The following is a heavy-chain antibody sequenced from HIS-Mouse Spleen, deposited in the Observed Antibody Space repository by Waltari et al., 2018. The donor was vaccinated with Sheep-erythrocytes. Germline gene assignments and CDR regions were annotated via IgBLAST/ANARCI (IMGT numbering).Heavy chain of an antibody. CDR3: ARYYYDSSGYYYDAFDI. V-gene: IGHV3-7*01. Sequence: EVQLVESGGGLVQPGGSLRLSCAASGFTFSSYWMSWVRQAPGKRRRVVANRKQDGSEKYNVESVKGRFTISRDNAKNSLYLQMNSLRAEDTAVYYCARYYYDSSGYYYDAFDIWGQGTMVTVSS. D-gene: IGHD3-22*01. J-gene: IGHJ3*02. CDR1: GFTFSSYW. CDR2: RKQDGSEK.